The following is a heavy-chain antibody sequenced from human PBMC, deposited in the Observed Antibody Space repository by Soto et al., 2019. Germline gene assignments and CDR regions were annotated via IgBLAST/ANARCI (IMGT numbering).Heavy chain of an antibody. D-gene: IGHD1-26*01. V-gene: IGHV1-18*04. Sequence: ASGKVSCNASCYIFTSYGISCVRQAPGQGLEWMGWISAYNGNTNYAQKLQGRVTMTTDTSTSTAYMELRSLRSDDTAVYYCARGDGSYFAIEYFQHWGQGTLVTVSS. CDR2: ISAYNGNT. J-gene: IGHJ1*01. CDR1: CYIFTSYG. CDR3: ARGDGSYFAIEYFQH.